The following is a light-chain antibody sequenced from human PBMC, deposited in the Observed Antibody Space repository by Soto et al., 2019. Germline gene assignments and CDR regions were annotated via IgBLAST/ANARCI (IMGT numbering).Light chain of an antibody. CDR3: TSYTSIIAVV. V-gene: IGLV2-14*03. Sequence: QSALTQPASVSGSPGQSITLSCTGTSNDIGAYNYVSWYQQHPGKAPKLLIYDVTNRPSGVSDRFSGSKSGRTASLTISGLQPDDEADYYCTSYTSIIAVVFGGGTKVTVL. J-gene: IGLJ2*01. CDR2: DVT. CDR1: SNDIGAYNY.